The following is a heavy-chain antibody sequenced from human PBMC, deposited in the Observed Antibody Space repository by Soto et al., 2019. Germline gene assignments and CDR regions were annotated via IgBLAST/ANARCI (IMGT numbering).Heavy chain of an antibody. D-gene: IGHD6-19*01. J-gene: IGHJ4*02. V-gene: IGHV4-38-2*01. Sequence: SETLSLTCAVSGYSISTGFNWGWIRQPPGKGLEWIGSIYHSGSTYYNLSLKSRVTISADTSKNQISLKLISVTAADTALYYCARGWGTGFYLFGSWGQGTLVTVSS. CDR3: ARGWGTGFYLFGS. CDR1: GYSISTGFN. CDR2: IYHSGST.